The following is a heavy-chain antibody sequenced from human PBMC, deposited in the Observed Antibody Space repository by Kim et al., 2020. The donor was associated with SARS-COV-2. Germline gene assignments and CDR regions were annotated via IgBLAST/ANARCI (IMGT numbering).Heavy chain of an antibody. D-gene: IGHD6-19*01. J-gene: IGHJ2*01. V-gene: IGHV1-69*13. Sequence: SVKVSCKASGGTFSSYAISWVRQAPGQGLEWMGGIIPIFGTANYAQKFQGRVTITADESTSTAYMELSSLRSEDTAVYYCARDKGSSGWYTGHWYFDLWGRGTLVTVSS. CDR1: GGTFSSYA. CDR2: IIPIFGTA. CDR3: ARDKGSSGWYTGHWYFDL.